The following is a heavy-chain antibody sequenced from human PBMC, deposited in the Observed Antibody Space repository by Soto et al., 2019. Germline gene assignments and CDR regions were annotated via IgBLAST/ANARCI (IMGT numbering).Heavy chain of an antibody. CDR3: AIRPPYSTSYDAFDI. J-gene: IGHJ3*02. CDR2: SIGYNGNT. D-gene: IGHD6-6*01. CDR1: GYTFTNYI. V-gene: IGHV1-18*01. Sequence: QGQLLQSGAEVKKPGASVKVSCQASGYTFTNYIITWVRQAPGQGFEWMGWSIGYNGNTNYAQNFQGRVTMTADTATSTAYMDLRSLRSDDTAVYYCAIRPPYSTSYDAFDIWGQGTMVTVSS.